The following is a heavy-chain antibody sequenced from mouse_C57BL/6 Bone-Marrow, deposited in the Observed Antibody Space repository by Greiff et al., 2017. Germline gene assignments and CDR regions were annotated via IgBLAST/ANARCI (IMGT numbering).Heavy chain of an antibody. CDR3: ATHYYYGSSYEDY. J-gene: IGHJ2*01. V-gene: IGHV1-54*01. Sequence: QVQLKQSGAELVRPGTSVKVSCKASGYAFTNYLIEWVKQRPGQGLEWIGVINPGSGGTNYNDKFKGKATLTADKSSSTAYMQLSSLTSEDSAVYFCATHYYYGSSYEDYWGQGTTLTVSS. CDR1: GYAFTNYL. D-gene: IGHD1-1*01. CDR2: INPGSGGT.